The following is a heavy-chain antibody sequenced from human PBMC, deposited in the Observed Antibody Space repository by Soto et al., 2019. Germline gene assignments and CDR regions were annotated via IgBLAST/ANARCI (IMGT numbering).Heavy chain of an antibody. CDR2: INHSGSA. CDR3: ARGLITGSHYSGGWYYFDS. V-gene: IGHV4-34*01. CDR1: GESFSAYI. D-gene: IGHD6-19*01. Sequence: QVQLQQSGAGLLKPSETLSLTCAVYGESFSAYIWTWIRQTPGKGLQWIGQINHSGSASYNPSLKSRVTISVHTSNSQFSRELSSGTAADTAVYYCARGLITGSHYSGGWYYFDSWGQGTQVTVSS. J-gene: IGHJ4*02.